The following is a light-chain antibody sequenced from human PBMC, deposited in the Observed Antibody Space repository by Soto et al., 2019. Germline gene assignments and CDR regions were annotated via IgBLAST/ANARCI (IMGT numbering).Light chain of an antibody. CDR1: SSDVGGYNY. CDR3: CSYAGSYKDV. Sequence: QSVLTQPRSVSGSPGQSVTISCTGTSSDVGGYNYVSWYQQHPGKAPKLMIYDVSKRPSGVPDRFSGSKSGNTASLTISGLQAEDEADYYCCSYAGSYKDVFGTGTKVPS. V-gene: IGLV2-11*01. J-gene: IGLJ1*01. CDR2: DVS.